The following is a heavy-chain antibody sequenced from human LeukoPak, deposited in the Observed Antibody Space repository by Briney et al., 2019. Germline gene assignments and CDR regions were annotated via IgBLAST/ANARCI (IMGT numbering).Heavy chain of an antibody. CDR3: ARSCSGDSCYYWFDP. J-gene: IGHJ5*02. CDR1: GGSVSSDY. D-gene: IGHD2-15*01. V-gene: IGHV4-59*02. CDR2: VYYTGST. Sequence: SETLSLTCSVSGGSVSSDYWSWIRQPPGKGLEWIGYVYYTGSTNYNPSLKSRVTMFEDKSKNQFSLRLSSVTAADTAMYYCARSCSGDSCYYWFDPWGQGTLVTVSS.